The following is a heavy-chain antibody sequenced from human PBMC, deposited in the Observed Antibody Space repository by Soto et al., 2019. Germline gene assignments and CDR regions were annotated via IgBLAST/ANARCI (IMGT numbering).Heavy chain of an antibody. D-gene: IGHD6-19*01. Sequence: QVQLVESGGGVVQPGRSLRLSCAASGFTFSSYGMHWVRQAPGKGLEWVAVISYDGSNKYYADSVKGRFTISRDNSKNPLYLQMNSLRAGDTAVYYCAKGGGLRFGWYRGGDYYYYGMDVWGQGTTVTVSS. V-gene: IGHV3-30*18. CDR2: ISYDGSNK. CDR1: GFTFSSYG. CDR3: AKGGGLRFGWYRGGDYYYYGMDV. J-gene: IGHJ6*02.